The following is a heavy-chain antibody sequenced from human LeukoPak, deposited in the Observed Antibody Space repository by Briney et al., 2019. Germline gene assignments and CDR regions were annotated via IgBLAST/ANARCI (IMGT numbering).Heavy chain of an antibody. V-gene: IGHV4-59*01. CDR1: GGSISSYY. CDR2: IYYSGST. D-gene: IGHD3-22*01. Sequence: SETLSLTCTVSGGSISSYYWSWIRQPPGKGLEWIGDIYYSGSTNYNPSLKSRVTISVDTSKNQFSLKLSSVTAADTAVYYCARGAHYYDSSGYYYWGQGTLVTVSS. J-gene: IGHJ4*02. CDR3: ARGAHYYDSSGYYY.